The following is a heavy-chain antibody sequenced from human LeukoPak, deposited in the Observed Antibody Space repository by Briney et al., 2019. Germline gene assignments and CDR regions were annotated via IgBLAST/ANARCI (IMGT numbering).Heavy chain of an antibody. V-gene: IGHV3-11*04. D-gene: IGHD2-2*02. CDR1: GFTFSDYY. Sequence: GGSLRLSCAASGFTFSDYYMSWIRPAPGKGLEWVSHSGSSDNSIHYADSVKGRFTISRDNAKNSLYLQMNSLRAEDTAVYYCARERPGYTFDIWGQGTMVTVSS. J-gene: IGHJ3*02. CDR2: SGSSDNSI. CDR3: ARERPGYTFDI.